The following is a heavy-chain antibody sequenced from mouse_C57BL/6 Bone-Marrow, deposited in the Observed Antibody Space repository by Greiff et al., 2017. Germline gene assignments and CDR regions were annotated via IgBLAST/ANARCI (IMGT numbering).Heavy chain of an antibody. J-gene: IGHJ3*01. CDR2: IDPSDSET. CDR3: ARGGYYDYDGAWFAY. D-gene: IGHD2-4*01. V-gene: IGHV1-52*01. Sequence: VQLQQPGAELVRPGSSVKLSCKASGYTFTSYWMHWVKQRPIQGLEWIGNIDPSDSETHYNQKFKDKATLTVDKSSSTAYMQLSSLTSEDSAVYYCARGGYYDYDGAWFAYWGQGTLVTVSA. CDR1: GYTFTSYW.